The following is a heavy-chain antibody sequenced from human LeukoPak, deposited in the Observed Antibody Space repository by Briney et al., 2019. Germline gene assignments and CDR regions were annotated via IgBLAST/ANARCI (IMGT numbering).Heavy chain of an antibody. D-gene: IGHD3-16*02. Sequence: GGSLRLSCAASGFTFSSYSMNWVRQAPGKGLEWVSYISSSSSTIYYADSVKGRFTISRDNAKNSLYLQMNSLRADDTAVYYCARGRPMITFGGIIVPDAFDIWGQGTMVTVSS. CDR2: ISSSSSTI. CDR1: GFTFSSYS. J-gene: IGHJ3*02. V-gene: IGHV3-48*01. CDR3: ARGRPMITFGGIIVPDAFDI.